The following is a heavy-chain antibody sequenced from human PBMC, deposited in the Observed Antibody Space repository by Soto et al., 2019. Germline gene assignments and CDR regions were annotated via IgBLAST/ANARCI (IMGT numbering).Heavy chain of an antibody. D-gene: IGHD1-26*01. V-gene: IGHV3-23*01. J-gene: IGHJ4*02. CDR1: GFTFSSYG. Sequence: PGGSLRLSCAASGFTFSSYGMSWVRQAPGKGLEWVSSISGSGGSTYYADSVKGRFTISRDNSKNTLYLQMNGLRAEDTAVYYCAKASAPGGTYFPLWFWGQGTLVTV. CDR2: ISGSGGST. CDR3: AKASAPGGTYFPLWF.